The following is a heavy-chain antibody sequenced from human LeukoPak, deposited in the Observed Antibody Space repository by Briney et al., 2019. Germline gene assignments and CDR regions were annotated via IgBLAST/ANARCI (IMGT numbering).Heavy chain of an antibody. D-gene: IGHD3-10*01. Sequence: LSLTCTVSGDSINSLDLWSWVRQPPGKGLEWVAVTSSDLNVKLYADSVKGRFTISRDNSRSTLYLQMNSLRPEDTAIYYCAREGYYGSGSPPSLYFDYWGQGTLVTVSS. J-gene: IGHJ4*02. CDR1: GDSINSLD. V-gene: IGHV3-30*03. CDR2: TSSDLNVK. CDR3: AREGYYGSGSPPSLYFDY.